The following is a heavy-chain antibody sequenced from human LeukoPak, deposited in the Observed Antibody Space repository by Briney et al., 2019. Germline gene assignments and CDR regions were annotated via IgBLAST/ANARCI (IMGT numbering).Heavy chain of an antibody. D-gene: IGHD3-9*01. Sequence: ASVKVSCKASGYTFTGYYMHWVRQAPGQGREWMGWINPNSVGTNYVQKFQGRVTMTRDTSISTAYMELSRLRSDDTAVYYCASNYDILTGYSDPPHDAFDIWGQGTMDTVSS. J-gene: IGHJ3*02. V-gene: IGHV1-2*02. CDR3: ASNYDILTGYSDPPHDAFDI. CDR1: GYTFTGYY. CDR2: INPNSVGT.